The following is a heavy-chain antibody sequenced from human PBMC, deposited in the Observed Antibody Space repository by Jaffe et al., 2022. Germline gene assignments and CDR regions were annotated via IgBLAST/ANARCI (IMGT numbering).Heavy chain of an antibody. CDR3: ARDRMGHPSDAFDI. J-gene: IGHJ3*02. V-gene: IGHV3-53*02. CDR1: GFTVSSNY. D-gene: IGHD3-16*01. CDR2: IYSGGST. Sequence: EVQLVETGGGLIQPGGSLRLSCAASGFTVSSNYMSWVRQAPGKGLEWVSVIYSGGSTYYADSVKGRFTISRDNSKNTLYLQMNSLRAEDTAVYYCARDRMGHPSDAFDIWGQGTMVTVSS.